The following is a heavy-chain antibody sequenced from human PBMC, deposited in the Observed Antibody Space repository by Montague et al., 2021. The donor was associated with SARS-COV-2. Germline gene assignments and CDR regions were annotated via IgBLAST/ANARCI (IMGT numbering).Heavy chain of an antibody. CDR2: TYYRSKWYN. D-gene: IGHD1-1*01. CDR1: GDSVSRNSAT. CDR3: TSGREGNYNVMDV. Sequence: CAISGDSVSRNSATWNWVRQSPSRGLEWLGRTYYRSKWYNDYAVSVRGRVTVNPDTSKNQSSLQLNSVTPEDTAIYYCTSGREGNYNVMDVWGQGTTVTVSS. J-gene: IGHJ6*02. V-gene: IGHV6-1*01.